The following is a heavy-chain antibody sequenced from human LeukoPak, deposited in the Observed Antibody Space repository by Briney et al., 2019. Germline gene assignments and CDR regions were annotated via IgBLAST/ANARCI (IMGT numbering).Heavy chain of an antibody. D-gene: IGHD6-19*01. V-gene: IGHV3-21*01. Sequence: PGGSLRLSCAASGFTFSNYSMHWVRQAPGKGLEWVSSISSSSSYIYYGDSVKGRFTISRDNAKNSLYLQMNSLRAEDTAVYYCVKAEIGIAVDHRGDYYYCYMDVWGKGTTVTVSS. CDR2: ISSSSSYI. J-gene: IGHJ6*03. CDR1: GFTFSNYS. CDR3: VKAEIGIAVDHRGDYYYCYMDV.